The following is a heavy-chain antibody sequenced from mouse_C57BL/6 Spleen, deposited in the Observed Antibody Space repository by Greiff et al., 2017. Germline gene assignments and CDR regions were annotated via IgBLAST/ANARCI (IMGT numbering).Heavy chain of an antibody. CDR3: ARRTTVVNDVDV. CDR2: ISSGRSTI. V-gene: IGHV5-17*01. CDR1: GFTFSDYG. D-gene: IGHD1-1*01. Sequence: EVMLVESGGGLVKPGGSLKLSCAASGFTFSDYGMHWVRQAPEKGLEWVAYISSGRSTIYYAHTVKGRFTRSSDNAKNTLFLQMTSLRSEDTAMYYCARRTTVVNDVDVWGTGTTVTVSS. J-gene: IGHJ1*03.